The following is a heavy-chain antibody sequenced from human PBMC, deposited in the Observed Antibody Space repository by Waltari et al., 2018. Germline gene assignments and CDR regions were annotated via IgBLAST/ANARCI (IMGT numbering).Heavy chain of an antibody. Sequence: QVQLQESGPGLVKLSETLSLTCSVSVVSISTTFGGWRRQPPGKGLEWIGNIDYTGSTKYNPSLKSRLTISVDTSKTQFSLTLSSVIAADTAVYYCARFIRGRYFDYWGQGTLVTVSS. CDR3: ARFIRGRYFDY. CDR2: IDYTGST. J-gene: IGHJ4*02. V-gene: IGHV4-59*01. CDR1: VVSISTTF. D-gene: IGHD3-10*01.